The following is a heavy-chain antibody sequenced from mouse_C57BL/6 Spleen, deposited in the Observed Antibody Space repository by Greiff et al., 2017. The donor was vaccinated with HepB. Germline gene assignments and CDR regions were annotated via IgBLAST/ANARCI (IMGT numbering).Heavy chain of an antibody. Sequence: VQLQQSGPELVKPGASVKISCKASGYSFTGYYMNWVKQSPEKSLEWIGEINPSTGGTTYNQKFKAKATLTVDKSSSTAYMQLKSLTSEDSAVYYCARGGITTVVEGAMDYWGQGTSVTVSS. CDR3: ARGGITTVVEGAMDY. CDR1: GYSFTGYY. V-gene: IGHV1-42*01. CDR2: INPSTGGT. J-gene: IGHJ4*01. D-gene: IGHD1-1*01.